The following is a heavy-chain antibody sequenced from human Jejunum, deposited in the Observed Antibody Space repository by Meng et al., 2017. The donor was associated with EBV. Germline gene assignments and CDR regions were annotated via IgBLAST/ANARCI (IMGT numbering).Heavy chain of an antibody. CDR2: INWDGRRT. V-gene: IGHV3-20*01. CDR1: GFTIEDYG. D-gene: IGHD2-2*03. J-gene: IGHJ4*02. CDR3: ARDKRGAGYCHDY. Sequence: ELARCGGGGVPPGWSLRLSWLASGFTIEDYGMNCVRKVPGKGLEWVATINWDGRRTGYADSVKGRFNISRDNAKKSLYLQMNSLRAEDTALYHCARDKRGAGYCHDYWGQGTLVTVSS.